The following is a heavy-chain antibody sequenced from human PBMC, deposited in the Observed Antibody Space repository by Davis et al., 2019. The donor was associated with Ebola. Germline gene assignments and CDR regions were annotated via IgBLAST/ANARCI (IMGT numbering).Heavy chain of an antibody. J-gene: IGHJ3*02. V-gene: IGHV1-46*03. CDR3: TTPGGQDSGYDVFDI. CDR1: GYTFITYV. D-gene: IGHD5-12*01. CDR2: MNPSGEST. Sequence: ASVKVSCKASGYTFITYVMHWVRQAPGQGPEWMGIMNPSGESTSYAQRFEGRVTVTRDTSTTTVYMDLSSLRSEDTALYYCTTPGGQDSGYDVFDIWGQGTMVTVSS.